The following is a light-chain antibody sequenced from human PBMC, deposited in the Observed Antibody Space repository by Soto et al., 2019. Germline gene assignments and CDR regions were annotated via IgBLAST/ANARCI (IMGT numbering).Light chain of an antibody. Sequence: QSALTQPPSASGSPGQSVTISCTGTKNDIGVYDFVSWYQHHPGKAPRLIIYEVSKRPSGVPDRFSGSKSGNTASLTVSGLQAEDEADYYCSSYAGSNNVFGTGTKVTVL. CDR3: SSYAGSNNV. J-gene: IGLJ1*01. CDR2: EVS. V-gene: IGLV2-8*01. CDR1: KNDIGVYDF.